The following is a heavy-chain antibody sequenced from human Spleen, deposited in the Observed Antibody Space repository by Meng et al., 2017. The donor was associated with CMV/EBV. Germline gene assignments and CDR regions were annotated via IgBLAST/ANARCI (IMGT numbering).Heavy chain of an antibody. V-gene: IGHV3-23*01. J-gene: IGHJ6*02. Sequence: GESLKISCAASGFTFSSYAMSWVRQAPGKGLEWVSAISGSGGSTYYADSVKGRFTISRDNSKNTLYLQMNSLRAEDTAVYYCARGPMVLTRGAVDYGMDVWGQGTTVTVSS. CDR3: ARGPMVLTRGAVDYGMDV. CDR2: ISGSGGST. D-gene: IGHD4/OR15-4a*01. CDR1: GFTFSSYA.